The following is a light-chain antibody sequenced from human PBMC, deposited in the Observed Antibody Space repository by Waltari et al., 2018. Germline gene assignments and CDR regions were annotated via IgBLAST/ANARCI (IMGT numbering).Light chain of an antibody. V-gene: IGLV2-14*03. CDR3: SSYTSTGTLV. Sequence: SALTQPASVSRSLGQSITISCTGTTSYIGRYNYVSWYQQHPGKAPNLLIYDLTQRPSGVSDRFAGSKSGYTASLTISGLQAEDETDYYCSSYTSTGTLVFGGGTKLTVL. CDR2: DLT. J-gene: IGLJ2*01. CDR1: TSYIGRYNY.